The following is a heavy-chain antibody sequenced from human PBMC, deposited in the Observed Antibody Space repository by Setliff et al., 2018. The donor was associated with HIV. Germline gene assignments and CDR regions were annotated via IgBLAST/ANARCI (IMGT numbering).Heavy chain of an antibody. CDR3: ARGRGDIVLLVYTYPPDY. D-gene: IGHD2-8*02. Sequence: LSLTCTVSGGSVSSGNYYWSWVRQPAGKGLEWIGHVSASESSIYNPSLKSRVTISVDTSKNHSSLNLTSVTAADTAVYYCARGRGDIVLLVYTYPPDYWGRGKLVTVSS. V-gene: IGHV4-61*09. CDR1: GGSVSSGNYY. CDR2: VSASESS. J-gene: IGHJ4*02.